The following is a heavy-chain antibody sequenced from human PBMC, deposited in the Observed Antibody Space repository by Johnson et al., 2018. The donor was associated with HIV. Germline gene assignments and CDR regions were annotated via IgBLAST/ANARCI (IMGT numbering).Heavy chain of an antibody. CDR1: GFTFSNAW. Sequence: VQLVESGGGLVKPGGSLRLSCAASGFTFSNAWMSWVRQAPGKALEWVSVIYSGGNTYYADSVKGRFPISRDNSKNTLFLQMNSLRVEDTAVYYCARLKNGAFDIWGQGTMVTVSS. CDR3: ARLKNGAFDI. CDR2: IYSGGNT. D-gene: IGHD2-8*01. J-gene: IGHJ3*02. V-gene: IGHV3-66*01.